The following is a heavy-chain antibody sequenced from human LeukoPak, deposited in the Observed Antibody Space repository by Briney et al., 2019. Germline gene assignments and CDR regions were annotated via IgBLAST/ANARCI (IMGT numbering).Heavy chain of an antibody. J-gene: IGHJ4*02. Sequence: SETLSLTCTVSGYSISSGYYWGWIRQPPGKGLEWIGSIYHSGSTYYNPSLKSRVTISVDTSKNQFSLKLSSVTAADTAVYYCARDLRTMIVVVRPYYFDYWGQGTLVTVSS. CDR2: IYHSGST. D-gene: IGHD3-22*01. CDR3: ARDLRTMIVVVRPYYFDY. CDR1: GYSISSGYY. V-gene: IGHV4-38-2*02.